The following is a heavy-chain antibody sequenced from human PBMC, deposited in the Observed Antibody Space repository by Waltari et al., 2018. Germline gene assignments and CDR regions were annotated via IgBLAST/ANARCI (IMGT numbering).Heavy chain of an antibody. D-gene: IGHD5-18*01. CDR3: ARAGLWYRRWFDP. V-gene: IGHV4-4*02. CDR1: GGSISSSNW. CDR2: IYHSGRP. Sequence: QVQLQESGPGLVKPSGTLSLTCAVSGGSISSSNWLRWVPQPPGKGLGWIGEIYHSGRPNYTPSLKSRVTTSVDKSKNQFSLKLSSVTAADTAVYYCARAGLWYRRWFDPWGQGTLVTVSS. J-gene: IGHJ5*02.